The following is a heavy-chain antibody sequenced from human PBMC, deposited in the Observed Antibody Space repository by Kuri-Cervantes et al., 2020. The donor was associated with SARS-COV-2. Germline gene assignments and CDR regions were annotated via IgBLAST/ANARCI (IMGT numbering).Heavy chain of an antibody. CDR3: ARDGGLHEGYSYGYIDY. CDR2: INHSGST. D-gene: IGHD5-18*01. Sequence: SETLSLTCAVYGGSFSGYYWSWIRQPPGKGLEWIGEINHSGSTYYNPSLKSRVTISVDTSKNQFSLKLSSVTAADTAVYYCARDGGLHEGYSYGYIDYWGQGTLVTVSS. CDR1: GGSFSGYY. J-gene: IGHJ4*02. V-gene: IGHV4-34*01.